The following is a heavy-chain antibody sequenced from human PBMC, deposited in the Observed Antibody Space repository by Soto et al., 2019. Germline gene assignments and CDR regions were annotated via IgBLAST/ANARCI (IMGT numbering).Heavy chain of an antibody. J-gene: IGHJ5*02. CDR2: IYPADSNT. CDR1: GYTFSRYW. Sequence: XGSLTISCQGSGYTFSRYWIGLVRQMPGKGLEWMGIIYPADSNTRYSPSFQGQVTISVDKSISTAYLQWGSLQASDTAMYYCVIHAVSSSSLGWFEPWGQGTLVTVSS. D-gene: IGHD6-19*01. CDR3: VIHAVSSSSLGWFEP. V-gene: IGHV5-51*01.